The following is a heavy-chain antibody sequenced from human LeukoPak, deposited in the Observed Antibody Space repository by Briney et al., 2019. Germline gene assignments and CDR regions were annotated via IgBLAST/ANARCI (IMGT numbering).Heavy chain of an antibody. V-gene: IGHV3-23*01. Sequence: GGSLRLSCAASGFTFSSYAMSWVRQAPGKGLEWVSAISGSGGSTYYADSVKGRFTISRDNSKNTLYLQMNSLRAEDTAVYYCAKSSYSYGSGSFWTFDYWGQGTLVTVSS. CDR3: AKSSYSYGSGSFWTFDY. CDR2: ISGSGGST. J-gene: IGHJ4*02. CDR1: GFTFSSYA. D-gene: IGHD3-10*01.